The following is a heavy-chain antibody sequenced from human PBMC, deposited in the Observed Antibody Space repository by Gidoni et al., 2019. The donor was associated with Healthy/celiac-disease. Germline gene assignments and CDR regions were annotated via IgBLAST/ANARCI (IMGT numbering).Heavy chain of an antibody. J-gene: IGHJ4*02. V-gene: IGHV1-46*01. Sequence: QVQLVQSGAEVKKPVASVKVSCNASAYTFTSYYMHWVRQAPGQGLEWMVIINPSGGSTSYAQKFQSSVTMTRDTSTSTVYMEMISLRSEDTAVYYCARGYSSRWYGDGSLDYFDYWGQGTLVTVSS. CDR3: ARGYSSRWYGDGSLDYFDY. CDR1: AYTFTSYY. D-gene: IGHD6-13*01. CDR2: INPSGGST.